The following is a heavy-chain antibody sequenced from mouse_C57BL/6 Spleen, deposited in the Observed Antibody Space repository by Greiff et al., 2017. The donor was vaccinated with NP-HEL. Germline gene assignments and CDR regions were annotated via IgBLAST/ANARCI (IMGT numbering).Heavy chain of an antibody. D-gene: IGHD1-1*01. CDR2: IDPSDSYT. V-gene: IGHV1-69*01. CDR3: ARWNTTDGDYYAMDY. J-gene: IGHJ4*01. CDR1: GYTFTSYW. Sequence: QVQLQQPGAELVMPGASVKLSCKASGYTFTSYWMHWVKQRPGQGLEWIGEIDPSDSYTNYNQKFKGKSTLTVDKSSSTAYMQLSSLTSEDSAVYYCARWNTTDGDYYAMDYWGQGTSVTVSS.